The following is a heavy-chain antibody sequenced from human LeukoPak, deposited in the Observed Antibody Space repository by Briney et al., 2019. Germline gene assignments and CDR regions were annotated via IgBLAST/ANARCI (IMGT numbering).Heavy chain of an antibody. V-gene: IGHV3-23*01. CDR1: GFTFSSYA. D-gene: IGHD3-9*01. Sequence: GGSLRLSCAASGFTFSSYARSWVRQAPGKGLEWGSAISGSGGSTYYADSVKVRFTISRDNSKTTLYLQMNSLRAEDTAVYYCAKDRTLDYDILTGPFDYWGQGTLVTVSS. CDR2: ISGSGGST. J-gene: IGHJ4*02. CDR3: AKDRTLDYDILTGPFDY.